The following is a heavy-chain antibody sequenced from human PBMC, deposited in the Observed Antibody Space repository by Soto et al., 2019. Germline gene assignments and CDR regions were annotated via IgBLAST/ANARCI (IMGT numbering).Heavy chain of an antibody. V-gene: IGHV3-13*01. CDR2: IGTAGDT. D-gene: IGHD3-16*01. Sequence: EVQLVESGGGLVQPGGSLRLSCAASGFTFSSYDMHWVRQATGKGLEWVSAIGTAGDTYYPGSVKGRFTISRENAKNSLYLQMNSLRAGDTAVYYCARKRAYSGAFDIWGQGTMVTVSS. J-gene: IGHJ3*02. CDR1: GFTFSSYD. CDR3: ARKRAYSGAFDI.